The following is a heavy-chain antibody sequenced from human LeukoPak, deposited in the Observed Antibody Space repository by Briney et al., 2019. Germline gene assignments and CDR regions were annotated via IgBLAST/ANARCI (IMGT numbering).Heavy chain of an antibody. CDR2: IKSDVRNT. D-gene: IGHD2-21*02. Sequence: GGSLRLSCAASGYSFSTDWMHWVRHAPGKGLVWVARIKSDVRNTDYAASVEGRFTISRDDANNILYLQMNNLRVEDTAVYYCTAIRPDYWGQGTVVTVSS. V-gene: IGHV3-74*01. J-gene: IGHJ4*02. CDR1: GYSFSTDW. CDR3: TAIRPDY.